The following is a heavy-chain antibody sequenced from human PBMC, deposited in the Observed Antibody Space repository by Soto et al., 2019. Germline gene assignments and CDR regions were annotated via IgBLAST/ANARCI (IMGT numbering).Heavy chain of an antibody. Sequence: ASVKVSCKASGGTFSSYAISWVRQAPGQGLEWMGGIIPIFGTANYAQKFQGRVTITADKSTSTAYMELSSLRSEDTAVYYCARARITIFGVVIPTEYYYYYGMDVWGQGTTV. CDR2: IIPIFGTA. V-gene: IGHV1-69*06. D-gene: IGHD3-3*01. CDR1: GGTFSSYA. CDR3: ARARITIFGVVIPTEYYYYYGMDV. J-gene: IGHJ6*02.